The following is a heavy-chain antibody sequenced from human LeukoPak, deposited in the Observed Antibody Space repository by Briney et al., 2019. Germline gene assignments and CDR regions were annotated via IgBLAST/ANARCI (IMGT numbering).Heavy chain of an antibody. J-gene: IGHJ5*02. Sequence: SETLSLTCTDSGGSISSYYWSWIRQPPGKGLEWIGYIYYSGSTNYNPSLKSRVTISVDTSKNQFSLKLSSVTAADTAVYYCARGSRYDFWSGPWANWFDPWGQGTLVTVSS. CDR1: GGSISSYY. CDR2: IYYSGST. V-gene: IGHV4-59*01. CDR3: ARGSRYDFWSGPWANWFDP. D-gene: IGHD3-3*01.